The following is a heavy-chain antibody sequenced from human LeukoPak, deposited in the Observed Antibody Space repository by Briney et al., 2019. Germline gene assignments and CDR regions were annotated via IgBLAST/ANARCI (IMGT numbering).Heavy chain of an antibody. J-gene: IGHJ6*02. V-gene: IGHV4-39*07. D-gene: IGHD3-10*01. CDR1: GGSVSSGSYY. CDR3: ARGPYVFGYYGMDV. CDR2: INHSGST. Sequence: EPSETLSLTCTVSGGSVSSGSYYWSWIRQPPGKGLEWIGEINHSGSTNYNPSLKSRVTISVDTSKNQFSLKLSSVTAADTAVYYCARGPYVFGYYGMDVWGQGTTVTVSS.